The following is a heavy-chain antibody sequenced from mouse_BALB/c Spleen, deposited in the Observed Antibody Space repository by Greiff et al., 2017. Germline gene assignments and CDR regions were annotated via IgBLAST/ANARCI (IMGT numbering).Heavy chain of an antibody. CDR3: ARDGYYD. Sequence: EVKLEESGPGLVKPSQSLSLTCTVTGYSITSDYAWNWIRQFPGNKLEWMGYISYSGSTSYNPSLKSRISITRDTSKNQFFLQLNSVTTEDTATYYCARDGYYDWGQGTLVTVSA. V-gene: IGHV3-2*02. CDR1: GYSITSDYA. CDR2: ISYSGST. J-gene: IGHJ3*01. D-gene: IGHD2-3*01.